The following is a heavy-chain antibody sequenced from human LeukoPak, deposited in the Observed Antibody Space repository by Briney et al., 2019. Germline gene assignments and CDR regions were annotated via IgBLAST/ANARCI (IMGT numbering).Heavy chain of an antibody. CDR3: TRAVAHLDY. Sequence: PGRSLRLSCTASGFTFGDHAMSWVRQAPGKGLEWVGFIRAKTYGETTGYAASVKGRFTISRDDSKSIAYLQMNSLKTEDTAVYYCTRAVAHLDYWGQGTLVTVSS. D-gene: IGHD4-23*01. J-gene: IGHJ4*02. CDR2: IRAKTYGETT. V-gene: IGHV3-49*04. CDR1: GFTFGDHA.